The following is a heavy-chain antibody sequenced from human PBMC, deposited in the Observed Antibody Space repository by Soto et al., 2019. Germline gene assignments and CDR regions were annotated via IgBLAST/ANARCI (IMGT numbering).Heavy chain of an antibody. CDR1: GGSISSYY. CDR3: ERYNWGAMGTFDI. J-gene: IGHJ3*02. V-gene: IGHV4-59*01. CDR2: IYYSGST. Sequence: SETLSLTCTVSGGSISSYYWSWIRQPPGKGLEWIGYIYYSGSTNYNPSLKSRVTISVDTSKNQFSLKLSSVTAADTAGYYCERYNWGAMGTFDIWGQGTLVTVSS. D-gene: IGHD1-1*01.